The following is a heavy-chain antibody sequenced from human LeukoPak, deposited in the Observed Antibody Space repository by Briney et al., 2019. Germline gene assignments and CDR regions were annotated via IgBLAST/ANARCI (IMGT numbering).Heavy chain of an antibody. Sequence: GGSLRLSCAASGFTFSTYAMSWVRQAPGKGLEWVSSISGSGGNTYYADSVKGRFIISSDSSQNLVHLQMNSLTVEDTAVYYCARAQGALDYWGQGTLVTVSS. D-gene: IGHD1-26*01. CDR3: ARAQGALDY. V-gene: IGHV3-23*01. J-gene: IGHJ4*02. CDR2: ISGSGGNT. CDR1: GFTFSTYA.